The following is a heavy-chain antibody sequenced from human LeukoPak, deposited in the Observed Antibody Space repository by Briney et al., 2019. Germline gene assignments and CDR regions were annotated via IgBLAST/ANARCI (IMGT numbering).Heavy chain of an antibody. J-gene: IGHJ4*02. V-gene: IGHV3-21*01. CDR2: ISSSSSYI. D-gene: IGHD5-24*01. CDR3: ARDQMATNTLLSY. CDR1: GFTFSSYS. Sequence: PGGSLRLSCAASGFTFSSYSMNWVRQAPGKGLEWVSSISSSSSYIYYADSVRGRFTISRDNAKNSLYLQMNSLRAEDTAVYYCARDQMATNTLLSYWGQGTLVTVSS.